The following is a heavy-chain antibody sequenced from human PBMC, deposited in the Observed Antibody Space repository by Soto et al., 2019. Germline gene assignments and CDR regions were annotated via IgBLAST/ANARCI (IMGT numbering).Heavy chain of an antibody. V-gene: IGHV1-8*01. D-gene: IGHD1-7*01. CDR2: MNPNSGNT. CDR3: ARITGTTRGACDI. Sequence: ASVKVSCKASGYTFTSYDINWVRQATGQGLEWMGWMNPNSGNTGYGQKFQGRVTMTRNTSISTAYMELSSLRSEDTAVYYCARITGTTRGACDIWGQGTMVTVS. CDR1: GYTFTSYD. J-gene: IGHJ3*02.